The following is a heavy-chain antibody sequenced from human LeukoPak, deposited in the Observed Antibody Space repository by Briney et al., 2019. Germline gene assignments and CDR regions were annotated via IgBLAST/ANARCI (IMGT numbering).Heavy chain of an antibody. CDR1: GYTFTGYY. Sequence: GASVKVSCKASGYTFTGYYMHWVQQAPGKGLEWMGRVDPEDGETIYAEKFQGRVTITADTSTDTAYMELSSLRSEDTAVYYCATGYRGFDYWGQGTLVTVSS. D-gene: IGHD6-13*01. CDR2: VDPEDGET. V-gene: IGHV1-69-2*01. J-gene: IGHJ4*02. CDR3: ATGYRGFDY.